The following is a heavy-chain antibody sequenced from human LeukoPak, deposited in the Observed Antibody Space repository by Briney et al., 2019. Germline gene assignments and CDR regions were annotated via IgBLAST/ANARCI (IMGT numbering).Heavy chain of an antibody. Sequence: PGGSLRLSCEASGFSFSAAWMTWVRQAPGKGLEWVATIKNDGSDKYYADSVKGRFTISRDNSKNTLYLQMNSLRAEDTAVYYCASTSAAGTADLDYWGQGTLVTVSS. D-gene: IGHD6-13*01. CDR3: ASTSAAGTADLDY. J-gene: IGHJ4*02. CDR2: IKNDGSDK. V-gene: IGHV3-7*01. CDR1: GFSFSAAW.